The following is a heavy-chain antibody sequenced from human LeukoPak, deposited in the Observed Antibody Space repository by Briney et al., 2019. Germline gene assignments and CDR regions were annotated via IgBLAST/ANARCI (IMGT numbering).Heavy chain of an antibody. CDR1: GDSVSNNSAI. CDR3: ARSSNLHYFDY. Sequence: SQTLSLTCAISGDSVSNNSAIWIWIRQSPSRGLQWLGRTYYRSKWYNDYAVSVKSRITLNVDTSKNQFSLQLNSVTPEDTAGYYCARSSNLHYFDYWGQGTQVTVSS. CDR2: TYYRSKWYN. V-gene: IGHV6-1*01. J-gene: IGHJ4*02.